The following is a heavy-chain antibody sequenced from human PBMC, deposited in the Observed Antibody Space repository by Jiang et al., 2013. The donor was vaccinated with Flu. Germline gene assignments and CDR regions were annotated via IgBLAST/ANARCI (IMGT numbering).Heavy chain of an antibody. CDR1: GYTFTVYY. CDR3: ARGSRGGGYEAFDI. V-gene: IGHV1-2*02. J-gene: IGHJ3*02. Sequence: KPGASVKVSCKASGYTFTVYYMQWVRQAPGQGLEWMGWINPNTGVTNYTQKFQGRLSMTRDTSISTAYMELSRLRSDDTAVYFCARGSRGGGYEAFDIWGPGTMVTVSS. D-gene: IGHD5-12*01. CDR2: INPNTGVT.